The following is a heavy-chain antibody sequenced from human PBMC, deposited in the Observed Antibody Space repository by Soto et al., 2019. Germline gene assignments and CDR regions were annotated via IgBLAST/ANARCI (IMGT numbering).Heavy chain of an antibody. CDR1: GGSITTYQ. Sequence: QVHLQESGPGRVKPSETLSLTCTVSGGSITTYQWSWIRQPPGKGLEWIGGYSGFTNYNPSLESRASISVDRSKNQFSLHLRSVTTADTAIYYCASDFGDYSFFFDYWGQGNLVTVSS. CDR3: ASDFGDYSFFFDY. CDR2: GYSGFT. D-gene: IGHD3-16*01. V-gene: IGHV4-59*01. J-gene: IGHJ4*02.